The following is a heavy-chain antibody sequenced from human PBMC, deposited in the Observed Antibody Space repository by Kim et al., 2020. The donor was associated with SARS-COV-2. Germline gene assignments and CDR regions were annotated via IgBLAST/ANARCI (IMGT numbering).Heavy chain of an antibody. CDR3: ARDKMVRGVRDYYYYGMDV. CDR2: ISAYNGNT. D-gene: IGHD3-10*01. J-gene: IGHJ6*02. CDR1: GYTFTSYG. Sequence: ASVKVSCKASGYTFTSYGISWVRQAPGQGLEWMGWISAYNGNTNYAQKLQGRVTMTTDTSTSTAYMELRSLRSDDTAVYYCARDKMVRGVRDYYYYGMDVWGQGTTVTVSS. V-gene: IGHV1-18*01.